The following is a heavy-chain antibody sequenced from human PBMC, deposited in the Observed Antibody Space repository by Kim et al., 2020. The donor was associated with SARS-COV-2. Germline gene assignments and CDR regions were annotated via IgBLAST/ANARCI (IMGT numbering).Heavy chain of an antibody. CDR3: AKDWGDGYTWIYYYMDV. D-gene: IGHD5-12*01. J-gene: IGHJ6*03. Sequence: AKGRFTISRANSKNTLYVQMTSLRAEDAAVYYCAKDWGDGYTWIYYYMDVWGKGTTVTVSS. V-gene: IGHV3-23*01.